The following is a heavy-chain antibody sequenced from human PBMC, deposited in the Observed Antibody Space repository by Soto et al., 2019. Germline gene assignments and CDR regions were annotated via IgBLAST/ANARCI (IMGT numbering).Heavy chain of an antibody. V-gene: IGHV3-30*18. D-gene: IGHD6-6*01. CDR3: AKPYSSSSNYYYYGMDV. CDR2: ISYDGSNK. Sequence: GGSLRLSCAASGFTFSSYGMHWVRQAPGKGLEWVAVISYDGSNKYYADSVKGRFTISRDNSKNTLYLQMNSLRAEDTAVYYCAKPYSSSSNYYYYGMDVWGQGTT. J-gene: IGHJ6*02. CDR1: GFTFSSYG.